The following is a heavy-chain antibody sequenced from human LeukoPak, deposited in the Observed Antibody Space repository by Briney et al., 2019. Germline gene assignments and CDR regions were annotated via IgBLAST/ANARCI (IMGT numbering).Heavy chain of an antibody. CDR2: IYYSGSA. J-gene: IGHJ5*02. CDR3: ATLDIYGDPCP. Sequence: PSETLSPTCTVSGGSISSSLYYWSWIRQHPGKGLEWIGYIYYSGSAYYNPSLKSRVTMSVDTSKNQFSLKLSSVTAADTAVYYCATLDIYGDPCPWGQGTLVTVSS. CDR1: GGSISSSLYY. D-gene: IGHD4-17*01. V-gene: IGHV4-31*03.